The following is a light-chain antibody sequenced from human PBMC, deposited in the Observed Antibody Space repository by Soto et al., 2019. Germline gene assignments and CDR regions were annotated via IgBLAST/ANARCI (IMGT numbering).Light chain of an antibody. J-gene: IGKJ1*01. CDR2: DAS. CDR3: QQYISYPRT. Sequence: DIQMTQSPSTLSASVGDRVTITCRASQSISSWLAWYQQKPGKPPNLLIYDASDLESGVPSRFSGSGSGTGFTLTISSLQPDDFATYYCQQYISYPRTFGQGTKVDIK. CDR1: QSISSW. V-gene: IGKV1-5*01.